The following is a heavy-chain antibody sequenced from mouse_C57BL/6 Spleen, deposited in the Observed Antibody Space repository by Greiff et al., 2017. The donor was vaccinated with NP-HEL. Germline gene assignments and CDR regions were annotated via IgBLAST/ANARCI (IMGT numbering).Heavy chain of an antibody. CDR2: ISNGGGST. D-gene: IGHD2-4*01. Sequence: EVKLMESGGGLVQPGGSLKLSCAASGFTFSDYYMYWVRQTPEKRLEWVAYISNGGGSTYYPDTVKGRFTISRDNAKNTLYLQMSRLKSEDTAMYYCARVYYDYDVAWFAYWGQGTLVTVSA. CDR1: GFTFSDYY. J-gene: IGHJ3*01. CDR3: ARVYYDYDVAWFAY. V-gene: IGHV5-12*01.